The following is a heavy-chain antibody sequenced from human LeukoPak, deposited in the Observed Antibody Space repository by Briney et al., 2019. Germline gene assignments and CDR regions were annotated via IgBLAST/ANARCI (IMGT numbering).Heavy chain of an antibody. D-gene: IGHD1-26*01. CDR1: AFTFDDYG. CDR2: INWNGGST. J-gene: IGHJ4*02. Sequence: PGGSLRLSCAASAFTFDDYGMSWVRHAPGKGRECVSGINWNGGSTGYADSVKGRFTISRDNAKNSLYLQMNSLRAEDTALYYCASGGIYYGAAFDFWGQGTLVTVSS. V-gene: IGHV3-20*04. CDR3: ASGGIYYGAAFDF.